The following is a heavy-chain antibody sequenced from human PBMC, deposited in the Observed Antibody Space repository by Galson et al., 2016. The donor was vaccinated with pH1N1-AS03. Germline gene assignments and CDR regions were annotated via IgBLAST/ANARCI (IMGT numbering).Heavy chain of an antibody. CDR3: SKDLRGGYDFGVVDY. CDR1: GFTFSSYA. Sequence: SLRLSCAASGFTFSSYAMNWVRQTPGKGPQWIASITGSGGSTNYAGAVKGRFTIYGDNSNNTHYLQNNILRAENAAVYYCSKDLRGGYDFGVVDYWGQGTLVSVSS. J-gene: IGHJ4*02. V-gene: IGHV3-23*01. CDR2: ITGSGGST. D-gene: IGHD5-12*01.